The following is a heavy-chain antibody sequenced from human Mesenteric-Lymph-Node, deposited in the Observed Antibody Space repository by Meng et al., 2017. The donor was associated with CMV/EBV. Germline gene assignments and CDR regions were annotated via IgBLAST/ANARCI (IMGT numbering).Heavy chain of an antibody. CDR2: ISAYNGNT. V-gene: IGHV1-18*01. Sequence: ASVKVSCKAFGYTFTSYEISWVRQAPGQGLEWMGWISAYNGNTNYAQKLQGRVTMTTDTSTSTAYMELRSLRSDDTAVYYCANEYNGDDERWFDPWGQGTLVTVSS. CDR3: ANEYNGDDERWFDP. CDR1: GYTFTSYE. J-gene: IGHJ5*02. D-gene: IGHD5-12*01.